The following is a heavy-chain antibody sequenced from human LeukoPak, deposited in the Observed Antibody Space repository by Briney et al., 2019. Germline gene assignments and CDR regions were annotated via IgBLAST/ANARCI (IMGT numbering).Heavy chain of an antibody. D-gene: IGHD2-2*01. CDR3: ARGHIVVVPAALNY. CDR1: GFTFSSYA. Sequence: GGSLRLSCAASGFTFSSYAMSWVRQAPGKGLEWVSAISGSGGSTYYADSVKGRFTISRDNSKNTLYLQMNSLRAEDTAVYYCARGHIVVVPAALNYWGQGTLVTVSS. J-gene: IGHJ4*02. CDR2: ISGSGGST. V-gene: IGHV3-23*01.